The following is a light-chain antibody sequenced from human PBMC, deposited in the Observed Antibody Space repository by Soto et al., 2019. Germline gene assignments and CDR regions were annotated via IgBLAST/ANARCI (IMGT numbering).Light chain of an antibody. CDR3: QTWGTGIEV. V-gene: IGLV4-69*01. CDR1: SGHSSYG. Sequence: QAVVTQSPSASASLGASVKLTCTLSSGHSSYGIAWHQQQPEKGPRFLMKLNSDGSHSKGDGIPDRFSGSSSGAERYLTISSLQFEDEADYYCQTWGTGIEVFGGGTKLTVL. CDR2: LNSDGSH. J-gene: IGLJ3*02.